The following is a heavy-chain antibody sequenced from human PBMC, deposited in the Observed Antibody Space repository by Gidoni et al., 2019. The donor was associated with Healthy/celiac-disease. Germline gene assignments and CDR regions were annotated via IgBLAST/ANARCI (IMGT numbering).Heavy chain of an antibody. Sequence: QVQLQQWGAGLLKPSETLSLTCAVYGGSFSGYYWRWIRQPPGKGLEWIGEINHSGSTNYNPSLKSRVTISVDTSKNQFSLKLSSVTAADTAVYYCARGTVNYDILQWPYYDAFDIWGQGTMVTVSS. CDR3: ARGTVNYDILQWPYYDAFDI. CDR1: GGSFSGYY. V-gene: IGHV4-34*01. D-gene: IGHD3-9*01. J-gene: IGHJ3*02. CDR2: INHSGST.